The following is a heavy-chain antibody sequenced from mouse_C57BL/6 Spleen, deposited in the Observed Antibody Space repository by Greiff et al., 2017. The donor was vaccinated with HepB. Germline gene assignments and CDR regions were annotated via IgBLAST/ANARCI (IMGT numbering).Heavy chain of an antibody. J-gene: IGHJ4*01. D-gene: IGHD2-4*01. V-gene: IGHV1-64*01. CDR2: IHPNSGST. Sequence: QVQLQQPGAELVKPGASVKLSCKASGYTFTSYWMHWVKQRPGQGLEWIGMIHPNSGSTNYNEKFKSKATLTVDKSSSTAYMQLSSLTSEDSAVYYCARGHDYDVYAMDYWGQGTSVTVSS. CDR1: GYTFTSYW. CDR3: ARGHDYDVYAMDY.